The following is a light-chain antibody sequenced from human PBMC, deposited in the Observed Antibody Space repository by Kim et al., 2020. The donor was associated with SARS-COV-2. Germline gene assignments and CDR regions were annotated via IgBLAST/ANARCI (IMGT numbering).Light chain of an antibody. Sequence: IQMTQSPSSLSASVGDRVTITCQASQDISNYLNWYQQKPGKAPKLLIYDASNLETGVPSRFSGSGSGTDFTFTISNLQPEDIATYYCQQYDNLPITFGQGTRLEIK. CDR1: QDISNY. J-gene: IGKJ5*01. CDR3: QQYDNLPIT. CDR2: DAS. V-gene: IGKV1-33*01.